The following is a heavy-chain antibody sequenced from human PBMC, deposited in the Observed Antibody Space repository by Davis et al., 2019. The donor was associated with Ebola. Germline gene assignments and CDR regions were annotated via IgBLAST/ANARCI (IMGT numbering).Heavy chain of an antibody. CDR3: ARAVRYPVVVTRSSRKYYFDY. CDR1: GYSFSSYA. J-gene: IGHJ4*02. CDR2: MNPNSGNT. D-gene: IGHD2-2*01. Sequence: ASVKVSCKTSGYSFSSYAINWVRQAPGQGLEWMGWMNPNSGNTGYAQNFQGRVTMTRNTSISTAYMELSSLRSEDAAVYYCARAVRYPVVVTRSSRKYYFDYWGQGTRVTVSS. V-gene: IGHV1-8*02.